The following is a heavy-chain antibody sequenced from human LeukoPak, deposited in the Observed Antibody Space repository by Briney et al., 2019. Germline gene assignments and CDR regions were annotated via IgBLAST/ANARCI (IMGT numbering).Heavy chain of an antibody. D-gene: IGHD3-22*01. CDR1: GYTFTGYY. CDR3: ARDGDSSGPFDY. J-gene: IGHJ4*02. CDR2: INPNSGDT. V-gene: IGHV1-2*02. Sequence: ASVKVSCKASGYTFTGYYLHWVRQAPGQGLEWMGWINPNSGDTNYGQKFQGRVTMTRDTSISTVYMELSRLRSDDTAVYYCARDGDSSGPFDYWGQGTLVTVSS.